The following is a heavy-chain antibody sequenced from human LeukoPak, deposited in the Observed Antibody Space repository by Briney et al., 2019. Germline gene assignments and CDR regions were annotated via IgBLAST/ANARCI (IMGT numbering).Heavy chain of an antibody. CDR2: IYYSGST. V-gene: IGHV4-59*01. J-gene: IGHJ6*02. CDR3: AREDYYYGMDV. Sequence: PSETLSLTCTVSGGSLSSYYWSWIRQPPGKGLEWIGYIYYSGSTNYNPSLKSRVTISVDTSKNQFSLKLSSVTAADTAVYYCAREDYYYGMDVWGQGTTVTVSS. CDR1: GGSLSSYY.